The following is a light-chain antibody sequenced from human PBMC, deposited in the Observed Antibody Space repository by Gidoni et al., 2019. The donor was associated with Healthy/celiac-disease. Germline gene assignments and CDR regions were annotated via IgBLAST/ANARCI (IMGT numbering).Light chain of an antibody. V-gene: IGLV3-21*02. CDR2: DDS. CDR1: NIGSKS. J-gene: IGLJ2*01. Sequence: SYVLTPPPSVSVAPGQTARITCGGNNIGSKSVHWYQQKPGQAPVLVVYDDSDGPPGIPERFSGSNSGNTATLTISRVEAGDDADYYCQVWDSSSDHPHVVFGGGTKLTVL. CDR3: QVWDSSSDHPHVV.